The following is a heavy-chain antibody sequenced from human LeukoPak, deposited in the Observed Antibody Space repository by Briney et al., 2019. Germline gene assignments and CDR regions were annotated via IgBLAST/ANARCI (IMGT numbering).Heavy chain of an antibody. Sequence: GGPLRLSCAASGFTFSSYAMSWVRQAPGKGLEWVSAISGSGGSTYYADSVKGRFTISRDNSKNTLYLQMNSLRAEDTAVYYCAKSTALISWYNYYYYGMDVWGQGTTVTVSS. CDR2: ISGSGGST. J-gene: IGHJ6*02. D-gene: IGHD6-13*01. CDR1: GFTFSSYA. V-gene: IGHV3-23*01. CDR3: AKSTALISWYNYYYYGMDV.